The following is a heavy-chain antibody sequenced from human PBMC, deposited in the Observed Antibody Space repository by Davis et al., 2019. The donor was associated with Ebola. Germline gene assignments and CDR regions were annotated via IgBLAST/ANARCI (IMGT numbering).Heavy chain of an antibody. Sequence: GESLKISCAASGFTFGTDGMHWVRQAPGKGLEWVAVISDDGSHKYYADSVKGRFTISRDSSKSTVYLQMDSLRAEDTAVYYCATTPQYSSGQNKPFDYWGQGTLVTVSS. D-gene: IGHD6-19*01. CDR1: GFTFGTDG. CDR3: ATTPQYSSGQNKPFDY. CDR2: ISDDGSHK. J-gene: IGHJ4*02. V-gene: IGHV3-30*03.